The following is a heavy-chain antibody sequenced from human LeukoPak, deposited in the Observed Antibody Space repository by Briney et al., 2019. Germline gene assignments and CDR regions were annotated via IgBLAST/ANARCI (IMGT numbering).Heavy chain of an antibody. D-gene: IGHD1-26*01. CDR1: GFAFSSYA. V-gene: IGHV3-23*01. J-gene: IGHJ4*02. CDR2: ISGSGGST. Sequence: GGSLRLSCAASGFAFSSYAMSWVCQAPGKGLEWVSVISGSGGSTYYADFVKGRFTISRDNSKNTLFLQMNSLRAEDTAVYYCAKGSGSYDYWGQGTLVTVSS. CDR3: AKGSGSYDY.